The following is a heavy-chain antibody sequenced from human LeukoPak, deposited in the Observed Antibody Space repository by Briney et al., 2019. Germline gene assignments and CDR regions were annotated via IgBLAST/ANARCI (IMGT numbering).Heavy chain of an antibody. Sequence: ASVKVSCKASGYAFTGYYMHWVRQAPGQGLEWMGWINPNSGGTNYAQKFQGRVTMTRDTSISTAYMELSRLRSDDTAVYYCARRGRLGGSGPSSRYYYMDVWGKGTTVTVSS. J-gene: IGHJ6*03. D-gene: IGHD2-15*01. CDR2: INPNSGGT. V-gene: IGHV1-2*02. CDR1: GYAFTGYY. CDR3: ARRGRLGGSGPSSRYYYMDV.